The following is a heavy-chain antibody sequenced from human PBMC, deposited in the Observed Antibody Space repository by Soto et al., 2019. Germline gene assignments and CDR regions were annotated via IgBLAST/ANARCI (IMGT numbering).Heavy chain of an antibody. J-gene: IGHJ5*02. CDR3: ARALRGSGSWGWFDP. D-gene: IGHD3-10*01. Sequence: QVQLPESGPGLVKTSQTLSLTCTVSGGSISSGDYYWSWIRQPPGKGLEWIGYIYYSGTTYYNPSLKTRVTISVDTSKNHFSLKLTSVTAADTAVYYCARALRGSGSWGWFDPWGQGTLITVSS. CDR2: IYYSGTT. V-gene: IGHV4-30-4*01. CDR1: GGSISSGDYY.